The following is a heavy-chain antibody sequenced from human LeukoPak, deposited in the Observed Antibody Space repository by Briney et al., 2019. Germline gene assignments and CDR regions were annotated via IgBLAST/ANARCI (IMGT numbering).Heavy chain of an antibody. CDR3: TTDPGYSGYDYFDY. CDR2: IKSKTDGGTT. J-gene: IGHJ4*02. CDR1: GFTFSNAW. D-gene: IGHD5-12*01. V-gene: IGHV3-15*01. Sequence: SGGSLRLSCAASGFTFSNAWMGWVRQAPGKGLEWVGRIKSKTDGGTTDYAARVKGRFTISRDDSKNTLYLQMNSLKTEDTAVYYCTTDPGYSGYDYFDYWGQGTLVTVSS.